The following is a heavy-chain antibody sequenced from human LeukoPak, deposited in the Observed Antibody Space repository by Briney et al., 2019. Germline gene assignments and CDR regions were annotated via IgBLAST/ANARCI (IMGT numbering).Heavy chain of an antibody. D-gene: IGHD3-10*01. CDR3: ARGRVRYVLLWFGDTFDY. CDR1: GGSFSGYY. V-gene: IGHV4-34*01. Sequence: SETLSLTCAVYGGSFSGYYWSWIRQPPGKGLEWIGEVNHGGSTNYDPSLKSRVTISVDTSKNQFSLKLSSVTAADTAVYYCARGRVRYVLLWFGDTFDYWGQGTLVTVSS. CDR2: VNHGGST. J-gene: IGHJ4*02.